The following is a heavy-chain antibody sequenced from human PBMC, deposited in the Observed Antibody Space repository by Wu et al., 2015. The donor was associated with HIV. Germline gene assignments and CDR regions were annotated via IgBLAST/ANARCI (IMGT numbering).Heavy chain of an antibody. Sequence: QLVQSGPEVKNPGSSVRVSCKASGATFTSYALSWVRQAPGQGLEWMGRLIPMYGTANYAQKFQGRVTITADESTSTAYMDVSSLRSDDTAVYYCAGGGGRTSMDPFDFWGQGHWSPSPQ. D-gene: IGHD5-18*01. CDR1: GATFTSYA. V-gene: IGHV1-69*18. CDR3: AGGGGRTSMDPFDF. J-gene: IGHJ4*02. CDR2: LIPMYGTA.